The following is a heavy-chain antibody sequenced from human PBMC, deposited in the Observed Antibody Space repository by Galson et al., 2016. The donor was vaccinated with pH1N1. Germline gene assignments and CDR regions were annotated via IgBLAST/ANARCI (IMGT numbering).Heavy chain of an antibody. CDR2: ISNVGVVQ. Sequence: SLRLSCAASGFTFSNYAMHWVRQGPGKGLEWVAVISNVGVVQHYADYVKGRFTISRDNSKNTLYLQMNSLTPEDTAVYYCARRQVRTDWFSGLGYFDYWGQGTLVTVSS. D-gene: IGHD3-9*01. J-gene: IGHJ4*02. CDR3: ARRQVRTDWFSGLGYFDY. CDR1: GFTFSNYA. V-gene: IGHV3-30*04.